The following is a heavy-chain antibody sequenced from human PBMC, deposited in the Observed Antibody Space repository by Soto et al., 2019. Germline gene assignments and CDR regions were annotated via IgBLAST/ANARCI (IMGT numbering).Heavy chain of an antibody. V-gene: IGHV3-30-3*01. CDR2: ISYDGSNK. Sequence: GGSLRLSCAASGFTFSSYAMHWVRQAPGKGLEWVAVISYDGSNKYYADSVKGRFTISRDNSKNTLYLQMNSLRAEDTAVYYCARVAFLESSSWDLSLYYFDYWGQGTLVTVSS. D-gene: IGHD6-13*01. J-gene: IGHJ4*02. CDR3: ARVAFLESSSWDLSLYYFDY. CDR1: GFTFSSYA.